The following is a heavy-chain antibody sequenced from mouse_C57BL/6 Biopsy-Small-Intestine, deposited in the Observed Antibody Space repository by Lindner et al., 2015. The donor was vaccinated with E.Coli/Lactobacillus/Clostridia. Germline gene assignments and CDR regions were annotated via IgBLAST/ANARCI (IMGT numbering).Heavy chain of an antibody. Sequence: VQLQESGAELVRPGASVTLSCKASGYTFTDYEIHWVKQTPLHGLEWIGAIDPGTGGTAYNQIFKGKAILTADKSSSTAYMELRSLTSEDSAVYYCRPVYYGNFYALDYWGQGTSVTVSS. CDR3: RPVYYGNFYALDY. CDR2: IDPGTGGT. D-gene: IGHD2-1*01. V-gene: IGHV1-15*01. CDR1: GYTFTDYE. J-gene: IGHJ4*01.